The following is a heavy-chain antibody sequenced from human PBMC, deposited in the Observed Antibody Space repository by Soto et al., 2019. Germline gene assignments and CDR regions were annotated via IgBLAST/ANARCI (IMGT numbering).Heavy chain of an antibody. D-gene: IGHD2-2*01. CDR2: ISYDGSNK. CDR3: ANCISTSCQGGFDY. Sequence: QVQLVESGGGVVQPGRSLRLSCAASGFTFSSYAMHWVRQDPGKGVVWVGVISYDGSNKYYADSVKGQFTISRDNPDNTLYLQMNSLRAEDTVEYYCANCISTSCQGGFDYWGQGTLVTVSS. CDR1: GFTFSSYA. J-gene: IGHJ4*02. V-gene: IGHV3-30-3*01.